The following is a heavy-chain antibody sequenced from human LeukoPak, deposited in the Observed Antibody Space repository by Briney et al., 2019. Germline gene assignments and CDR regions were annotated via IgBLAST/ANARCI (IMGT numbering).Heavy chain of an antibody. V-gene: IGHV3-7*03. D-gene: IGHD3-16*01. Sequence: GGSLRLSCAASGFTFSNYWMIWVRQAPGKGLEWVAYIKRDGSEKHYVDSVKGRFTISRDNAKNSLYLQMSNLRAEDTAVYFCARGGGLDVWGQGATVTVSS. J-gene: IGHJ6*02. CDR2: IKRDGSEK. CDR3: ARGGGLDV. CDR1: GFTFSNYW.